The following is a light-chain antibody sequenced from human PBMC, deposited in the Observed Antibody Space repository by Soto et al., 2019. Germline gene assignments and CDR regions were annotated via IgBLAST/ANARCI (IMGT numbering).Light chain of an antibody. J-gene: IGKJ1*01. Sequence: EIVLTQSPGTLSLSPGERATLSCRASQSVSSSYLAWYQQKPGQAPRLLIYAASSRATGIPDRFSGSGSGTYFPLTISRLEPEDVAVYYCQQYGSSRTFGQGTKVEIK. V-gene: IGKV3-20*01. CDR3: QQYGSSRT. CDR2: AAS. CDR1: QSVSSSY.